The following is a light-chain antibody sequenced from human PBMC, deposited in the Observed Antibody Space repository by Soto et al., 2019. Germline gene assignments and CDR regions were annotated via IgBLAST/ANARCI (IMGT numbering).Light chain of an antibody. J-gene: IGKJ3*01. CDR2: DAS. CDR1: QSVSQY. Sequence: EIVLTQSPATLSLSPGERATLSCRASQSVSQYLAWYQQKPGQAPRLLIYDASNRATGIPARFRGSGSGTDFTLTISSLEPDDFAVYFCQQRATWPPGFTFGPGTKVDFK. V-gene: IGKV3-11*01. CDR3: QQRATWPPGFT.